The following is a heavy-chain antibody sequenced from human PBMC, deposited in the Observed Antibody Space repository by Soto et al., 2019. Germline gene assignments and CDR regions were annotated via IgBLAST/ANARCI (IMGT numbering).Heavy chain of an antibody. CDR3: STRMIAHFDF. V-gene: IGHV3-23*01. CDR2: ISDSPTGHT. J-gene: IGHJ4*02. Sequence: GGSLSLSCAASGFRFRDYTLNWVRQAPGKGLEWVSTISDSPTGHTHYADSVRGRFTISRDDSTNTMFLQMDSLRVEDTAVYYCSTRMIAHFDFWGQGTVVTVSS. CDR1: GFRFRDYT. D-gene: IGHD2-21*01.